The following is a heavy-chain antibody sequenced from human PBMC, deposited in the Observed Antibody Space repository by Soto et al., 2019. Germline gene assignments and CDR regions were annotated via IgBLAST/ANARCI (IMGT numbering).Heavy chain of an antibody. D-gene: IGHD3-22*01. J-gene: IGHJ5*02. CDR1: GGSIRNGDYY. V-gene: IGHV4-30-4*01. CDR2: MHYSGIT. CDR3: ATYYHHSIGYSNWFDP. Sequence: QVQLQESGPGLVKPSQTLSLTCTVSGGSIRNGDYYWSWIRQPPGKGLEYIAYMHYSGITYYNPSLKSRVIISVDTSNNQFSLRLSSVTAADTAVYYCATYYHHSIGYSNWFDPWGKGTLVTVSS.